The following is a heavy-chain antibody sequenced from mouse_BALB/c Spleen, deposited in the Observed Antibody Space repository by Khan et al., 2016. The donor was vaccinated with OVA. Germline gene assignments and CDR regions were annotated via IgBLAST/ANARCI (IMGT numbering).Heavy chain of an antibody. V-gene: IGHV1S81*02. Sequence: VQLQQSGAELVKAGASVKMSCKASGYTFTSYWMHWVKQRLGQGLEWFAETNPTNGRTYYNEKFKSKATLTVDKSSSTAYMLLSGQTFEDSAVYYCARIKKIVATYVDYWGQGTTLTVSS. J-gene: IGHJ2*01. D-gene: IGHD1-1*01. CDR3: ARIKKIVATYVDY. CDR1: GYTFTSYW. CDR2: TNPTNGRT.